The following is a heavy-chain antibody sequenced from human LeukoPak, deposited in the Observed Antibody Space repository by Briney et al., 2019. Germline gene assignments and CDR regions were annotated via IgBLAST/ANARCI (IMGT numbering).Heavy chain of an antibody. Sequence: GGSLRLSCAASGFTFSSYWMSWVRQAPGKGLEWVANIKQDGSEKYYVDSVKGRFTISRDSAKNSLYLQMNSLRAEDTAVYYCARDRYGGNSVAYYYYYYGMDVWGQGTTVTVSS. J-gene: IGHJ6*02. CDR3: ARDRYGGNSVAYYYYYYGMDV. CDR2: IKQDGSEK. D-gene: IGHD4-23*01. V-gene: IGHV3-7*01. CDR1: GFTFSSYW.